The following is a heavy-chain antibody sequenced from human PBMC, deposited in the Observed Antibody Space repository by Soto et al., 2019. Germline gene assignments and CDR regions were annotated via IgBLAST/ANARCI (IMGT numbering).Heavy chain of an antibody. CDR3: ARGPATLTFPFDY. D-gene: IGHD4-17*01. CDR1: GGSFSGYY. CDR2: INHSGST. V-gene: IGHV4-34*01. Sequence: QVQLQQWGAGLLKPSETLSLTCAVYGGSFSGYYWSWIRQPPGKGLEWIGEINHSGSTNYNPSLNSRVPISVDSSNNQFSLKLSSVTAADTAVYYCARGPATLTFPFDYWGQGTLVTVSS. J-gene: IGHJ4*02.